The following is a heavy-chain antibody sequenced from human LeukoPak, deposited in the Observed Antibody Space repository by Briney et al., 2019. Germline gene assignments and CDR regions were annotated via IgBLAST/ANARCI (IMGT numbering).Heavy chain of an antibody. CDR1: GGSISSGSYY. D-gene: IGHD1-1*01. Sequence: PSETLSLTCTVSGGSISSGSYYWSWIRQPAGKGLEWIGRIYTSGSTNYNPSLKSRVTISVDTSKNQFSLKLSSVTAADTAVYYCARDWNGLYSYYYYMDVWGKGTTVTVSS. CDR3: ARDWNGLYSYYYYMDV. CDR2: IYTSGST. J-gene: IGHJ6*03. V-gene: IGHV4-61*02.